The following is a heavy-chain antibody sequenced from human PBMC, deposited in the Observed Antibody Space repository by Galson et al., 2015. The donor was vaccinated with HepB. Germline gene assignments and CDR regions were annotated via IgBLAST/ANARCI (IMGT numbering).Heavy chain of an antibody. CDR1: GYTFTSYG. V-gene: IGHV1-18*04. D-gene: IGHD2-2*01. Sequence: SVKVSCKASGYTFTSYGISWVRQAPGQGLEWMGWISAYNGNTNYARKLQGRVTMTTDTSTSTAYMELRSLRSDDTAVYYCARISWAVVPAANYYYYGMDVWGQGTTVTVSS. J-gene: IGHJ6*02. CDR3: ARISWAVVPAANYYYYGMDV. CDR2: ISAYNGNT.